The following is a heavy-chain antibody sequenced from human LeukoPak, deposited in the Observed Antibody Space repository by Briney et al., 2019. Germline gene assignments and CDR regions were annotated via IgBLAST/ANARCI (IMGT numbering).Heavy chain of an antibody. Sequence: SETLSLTCTVSGGSISSGDYYWSWIRQPPGKGLGWIGYIYYSGSTYYNPSLKSRVTISVDTSKNQFSLKLSSVTAADTAVYYCARVVAYAFWSGYSPPVYYFDYWGQGTLVTVSS. V-gene: IGHV4-30-4*01. CDR3: ARVVAYAFWSGYSPPVYYFDY. D-gene: IGHD3-3*01. J-gene: IGHJ4*02. CDR1: GGSISSGDYY. CDR2: IYYSGST.